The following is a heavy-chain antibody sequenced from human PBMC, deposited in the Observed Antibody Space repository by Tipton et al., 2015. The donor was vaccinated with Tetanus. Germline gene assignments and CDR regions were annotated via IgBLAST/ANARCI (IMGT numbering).Heavy chain of an antibody. Sequence: TLSLTCAVYGGSFSGYYWSWIRQPPGKGLEWIGEIIHSGSTNYNPSLKSRVTISVDTSKNQFSLKLSSVTAADTAVYYCASLGGPRIAAAKGDWGQGTLVTVSS. CDR1: GGSFSGYY. D-gene: IGHD6-13*01. V-gene: IGHV4-34*12. CDR3: ASLGGPRIAAAKGD. CDR2: IIHSGST. J-gene: IGHJ4*02.